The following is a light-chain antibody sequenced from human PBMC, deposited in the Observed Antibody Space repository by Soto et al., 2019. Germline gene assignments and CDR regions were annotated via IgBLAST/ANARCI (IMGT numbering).Light chain of an antibody. CDR2: EAS. J-gene: IGKJ2*01. Sequence: DIQLTQFPSSLFASGGDKFSITCRTDQPVMIHLNWYQQKAGQAPKILIFEASNLARGVPQRFSGSGFGSQFTLTIANLQPEDIAVYYCQESHNFPYIFGQGT. CDR1: QPVMIH. CDR3: QESHNFPYI. V-gene: IGKV1-39*01.